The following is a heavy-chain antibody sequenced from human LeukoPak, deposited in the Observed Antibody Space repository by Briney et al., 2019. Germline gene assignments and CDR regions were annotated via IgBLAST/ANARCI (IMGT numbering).Heavy chain of an antibody. Sequence: SETLSLTCTVSGGSISSYYWSWIRQPPGKGLEWIGYIYYSGSTNYNPSLKSRVTISVDTSKNQFSLKLSSVTAADTAVYYCARASLLRFLEWFGAFDTWGQGTMVTVSS. D-gene: IGHD3-3*01. CDR1: GGSISSYY. CDR2: IYYSGST. J-gene: IGHJ3*02. V-gene: IGHV4-59*01. CDR3: ARASLLRFLEWFGAFDT.